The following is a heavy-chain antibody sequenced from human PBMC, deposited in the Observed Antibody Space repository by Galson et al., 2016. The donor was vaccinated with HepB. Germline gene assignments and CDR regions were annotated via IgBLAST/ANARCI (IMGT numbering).Heavy chain of an antibody. CDR1: EVSFRSYS. CDR2: ITAAGNTL. V-gene: IGHV3-48*02. Sequence: SLRLSCAASEVSFRSYSMNWVRQAPGKGLEWLSSITAAGNTLYYADSVKGRFTISRDNAKSSLYLQMNSLRDDDTAVYFCARAGVAYETSGYFYGQLDYWGQGTLVIVSS. J-gene: IGHJ4*02. CDR3: ARAGVAYETSGYFYGQLDY. D-gene: IGHD3-22*01.